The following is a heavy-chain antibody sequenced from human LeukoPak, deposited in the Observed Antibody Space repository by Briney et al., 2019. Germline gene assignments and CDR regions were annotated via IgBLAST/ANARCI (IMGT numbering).Heavy chain of an antibody. Sequence: SETLSLTCTVSGGSISSYYWSWIRQPPGKGLEWIGYIYYSGSTNYNPSLKSRVTISVDTSKNQFSLKLSSVTAADTAVYHCARQRSGYSSSFDYWGQGTLVTVSS. J-gene: IGHJ4*02. V-gene: IGHV4-59*08. CDR2: IYYSGST. D-gene: IGHD6-13*01. CDR3: ARQRSGYSSSFDY. CDR1: GGSISSYY.